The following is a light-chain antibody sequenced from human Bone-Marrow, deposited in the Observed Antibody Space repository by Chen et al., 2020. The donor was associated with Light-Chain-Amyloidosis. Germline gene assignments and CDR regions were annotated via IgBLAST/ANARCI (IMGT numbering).Light chain of an antibody. CDR3: QSADSSGTYEVI. V-gene: IGLV3-25*03. CDR2: RDT. CDR1: DLPTKY. J-gene: IGLJ2*01. Sequence: SYELTQPPSVSVSPGQTARITCSGDDLPTKYAYWYQQKPGQAPVLVIHRDTERPSGISERFSGSSSGTTATWNSSGGQAEDEADYRCQSADSSGTYEVIFGGGTKLTVL.